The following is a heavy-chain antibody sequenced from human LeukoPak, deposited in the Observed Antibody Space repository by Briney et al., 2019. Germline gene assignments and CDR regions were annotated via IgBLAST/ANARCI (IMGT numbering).Heavy chain of an antibody. J-gene: IGHJ4*02. CDR3: ARDSAYGDYPNLFDY. CDR2: IYYTGST. Sequence: SETLSLTCTVSGGSFSSGSDYWNWIRQPPRKGLEWIGDIYYTGSTHYNPSLKSRVTISVDTSKNQSSLKLSSVTAAATAVYYSARDSAYGDYPNLFDYWGQGTLVTVSS. D-gene: IGHD4-17*01. CDR1: GGSFSSGSDY. V-gene: IGHV4-61*01.